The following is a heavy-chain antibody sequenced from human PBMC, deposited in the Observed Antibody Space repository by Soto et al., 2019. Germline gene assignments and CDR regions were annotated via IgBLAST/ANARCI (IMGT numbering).Heavy chain of an antibody. J-gene: IGHJ4*02. D-gene: IGHD1-26*01. Sequence: EVQLLESGGGLVQSGGSLRLSCAASGFTFSSYAMSWVRQAPGKGLEWVSVISGSGGSTYYTDSVKGRFTISRDNSKNTLYLQMNSLRAEDTAVYNCAKDTGLVDWGQGTLVTVSS. CDR2: ISGSGGST. CDR1: GFTFSSYA. CDR3: AKDTGLVD. V-gene: IGHV3-23*01.